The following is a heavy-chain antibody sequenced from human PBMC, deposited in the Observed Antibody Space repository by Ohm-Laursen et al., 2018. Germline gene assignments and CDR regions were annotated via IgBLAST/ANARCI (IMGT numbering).Heavy chain of an antibody. Sequence: SLRLSCAAPGFTFSSYAMSWVRQPPGKGLEWVSAISGSGGSTYYADSVKGRFTISRDNSKNTLYLQMNSLRAEDTAVYYCAKDHIAVAGWFDPWGQGTLVTVSS. D-gene: IGHD6-19*01. J-gene: IGHJ5*02. CDR1: GFTFSSYA. CDR3: AKDHIAVAGWFDP. CDR2: ISGSGGST. V-gene: IGHV3-23*01.